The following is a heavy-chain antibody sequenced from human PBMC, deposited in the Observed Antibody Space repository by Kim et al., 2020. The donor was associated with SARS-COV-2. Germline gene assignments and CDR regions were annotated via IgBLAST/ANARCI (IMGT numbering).Heavy chain of an antibody. CDR3: ARERDYGGNSADFDY. Sequence: VSVRSRIAINPDTSKNQFSLQLNSVTPEDTAVYYCARERDYGGNSADFDYWGQGTLVTVSS. V-gene: IGHV6-1*01. D-gene: IGHD4-17*01. J-gene: IGHJ4*02.